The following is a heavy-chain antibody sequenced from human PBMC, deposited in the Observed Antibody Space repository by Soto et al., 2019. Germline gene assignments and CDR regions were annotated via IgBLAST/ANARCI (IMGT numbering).Heavy chain of an antibody. CDR2: INHSGST. J-gene: IGHJ5*02. D-gene: IGHD4-4*01. CDR3: ASATVTTRVCFDP. Sequence: QVQRQQWGAGLLKPAESLSLTCAVYGGSFIGYYWSWIRQPTGKGLEWIGEINHSGSTNYNPSLKSRVTISVDTSKNQFSLKLRSVTAADTAVYYCASATVTTRVCFDPWSQGTLVTVSS. CDR1: GGSFIGYY. V-gene: IGHV4-34*01.